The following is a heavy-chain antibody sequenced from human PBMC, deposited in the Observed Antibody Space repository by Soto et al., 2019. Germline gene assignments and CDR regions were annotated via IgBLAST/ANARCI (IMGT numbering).Heavy chain of an antibody. Sequence: QVQLQESGPGLVKPSQTLSLTCTVSGVSISSVDYYWNWIRQSPGQALEWIGYIYYTGTVYSNASLRSRVVISRDTSRNRFSLKMISVTVADTAVYYCASSQTMNWFDPWGQGALVVVSS. CDR3: ASSQTMNWFDP. CDR2: IYYTGTV. CDR1: GVSISSVDYY. V-gene: IGHV4-30-4*08. J-gene: IGHJ5*02.